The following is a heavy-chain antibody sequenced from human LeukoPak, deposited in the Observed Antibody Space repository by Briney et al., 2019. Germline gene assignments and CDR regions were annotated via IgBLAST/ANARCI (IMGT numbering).Heavy chain of an antibody. CDR2: INPNSGDT. J-gene: IGHJ4*02. V-gene: IGHV1-2*02. D-gene: IGHD3-10*01. Sequence: GASVKVSCKASGYTFTGYYINWVRQAPGQGLEWMGWINPNSGDTNYAQKFKGEVTLTRDTSSNTAYMELNRLRFADTAVYYCARDVNPTYYHGAESYYCFDNWGQGTLVTVSS. CDR3: ARDVNPTYYHGAESYYCFDN. CDR1: GYTFTGYY.